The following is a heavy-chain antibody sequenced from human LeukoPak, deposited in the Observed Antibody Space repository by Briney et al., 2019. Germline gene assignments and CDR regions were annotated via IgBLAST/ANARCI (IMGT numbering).Heavy chain of an antibody. V-gene: IGHV3-30-3*01. CDR3: AKDGGLYCSSTSCYPSVVDY. J-gene: IGHJ4*02. D-gene: IGHD2-2*01. CDR2: ISYDGSNK. CDR1: GFTFSSYA. Sequence: GGSLRLSCAASGFTFSSYAMHWVRQAPGKGLEWVAVISYDGSNKYYADSVKGRFTTSRDNSKNTLYLQMNSLRAEDTAVYYCAKDGGLYCSSTSCYPSVVDYWGQGTLVTVSS.